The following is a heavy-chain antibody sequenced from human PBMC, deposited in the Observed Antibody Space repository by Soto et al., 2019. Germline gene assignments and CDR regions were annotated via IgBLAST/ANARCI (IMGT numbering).Heavy chain of an antibody. CDR2: IYPGDSDT. Sequence: LGESLKISCKGSGYSFINYWIGWVRQMPGKGLELMGIIYPGDSDTRYSPSFKGQVTISLDKSISTAYLQWSSLKASDTAIYYCARGAKGDSHFNDLDVWGQGTTVTVSS. V-gene: IGHV5-51*01. CDR3: ARGAKGDSHFNDLDV. D-gene: IGHD4-4*01. J-gene: IGHJ6*02. CDR1: GYSFINYW.